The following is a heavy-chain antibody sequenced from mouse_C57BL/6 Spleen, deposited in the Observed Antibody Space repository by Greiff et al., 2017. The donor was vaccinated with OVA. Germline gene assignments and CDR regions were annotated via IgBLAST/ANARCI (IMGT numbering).Heavy chain of an antibody. J-gene: IGHJ2*01. D-gene: IGHD4-1*01. CDR3: ARSNWDEGYFDY. CDR2: INPNNGGT. Sequence: VQLQQSGPELVKPGASVKISCKASGYTFTDYYMNWVKQSHGKSLEWIGDINPNNGGTSYNQKFKGKATLTVDKSSSTAYMELRSLTSEDSAVYYCARSNWDEGYFDYWGQGTTLTVSS. V-gene: IGHV1-26*01. CDR1: GYTFTDYY.